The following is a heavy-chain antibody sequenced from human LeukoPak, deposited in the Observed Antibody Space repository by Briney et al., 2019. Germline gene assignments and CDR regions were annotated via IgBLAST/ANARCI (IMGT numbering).Heavy chain of an antibody. V-gene: IGHV4-34*01. CDR3: ARAPYYYYGMDV. J-gene: IGHJ6*02. Sequence: SETLSLTCAVYGGSFSGYYWSWIRQPPGKGQEWIGEINHSGSTNYNPSLKSRVTISVDTSKNQFSLKLSSVTAADTAVYYCARAPYYYYGMDVWGQGTTVTVSS. CDR2: INHSGST. CDR1: GGSFSGYY.